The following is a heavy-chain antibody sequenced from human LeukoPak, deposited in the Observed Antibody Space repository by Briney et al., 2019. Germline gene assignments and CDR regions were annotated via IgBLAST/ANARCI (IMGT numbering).Heavy chain of an antibody. D-gene: IGHD4-23*01. CDR2: IYYDGST. CDR1: GGSLKDYH. CDR3: ARHKYTAVAFEF. J-gene: IGHJ4*02. Sequence: SETLSLTCAVSGGSLKDYHWSWIRQPPGKGLEWIGYIYYDGSTNYSPSLKSRVTISLDTSKNQFSLRLSSVTAADTAVYYCARHKYTAVAFEFWGQGTLVTVSS. V-gene: IGHV4-59*08.